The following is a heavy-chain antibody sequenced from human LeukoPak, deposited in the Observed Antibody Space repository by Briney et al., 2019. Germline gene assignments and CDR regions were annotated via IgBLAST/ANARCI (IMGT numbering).Heavy chain of an antibody. CDR2: ISSSGSTI. CDR1: GFTFSSYE. Sequence: VGSLRLSCAASGFTFSSYEMNWVRQAPGKGLEWVSYISSSGSTIYYADSVKGRFTISRDNAKNSLYLQMNSLRAEDTAVYYCARELILGYSYQYGMDVWGQGTTVTVSS. V-gene: IGHV3-48*03. J-gene: IGHJ6*02. CDR3: ARELILGYSYQYGMDV. D-gene: IGHD1-1*01.